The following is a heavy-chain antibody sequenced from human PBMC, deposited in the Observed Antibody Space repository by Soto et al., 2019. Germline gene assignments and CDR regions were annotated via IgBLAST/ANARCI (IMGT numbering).Heavy chain of an antibody. Sequence: QLLQSGGGLVQPGGSLTLSCAASGFTFGTTDMSWVRQAPGEGLEWVSTIDGSGGITYYAVSVKGRFTISRANSRNTVYLQMNSLRGDDTALYYCVKNSCGFNTWGQGALVTVSS. CDR1: GFTFGTTD. CDR3: VKNSCGFNT. CDR2: IDGSGGIT. V-gene: IGHV3-23*01. D-gene: IGHD3-10*01. J-gene: IGHJ5*02.